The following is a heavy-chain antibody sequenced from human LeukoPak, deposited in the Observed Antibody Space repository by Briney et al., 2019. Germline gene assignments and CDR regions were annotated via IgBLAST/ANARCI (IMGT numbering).Heavy chain of an antibody. CDR3: ARADCSSSTCYLRRSWFDP. Sequence: GGSLRLSCAASGFTLSNYDMDWVRQAPGKGLEWVSSISTSSRYIYYKDSVRGRFTISRDDAKNSLYLEMNSLRAEDTAVYYCARADCSSSTCYLRRSWFDPWGQGTLVTVSS. J-gene: IGHJ5*02. CDR2: ISTSSRYI. D-gene: IGHD2-2*01. V-gene: IGHV3-21*01. CDR1: GFTLSNYD.